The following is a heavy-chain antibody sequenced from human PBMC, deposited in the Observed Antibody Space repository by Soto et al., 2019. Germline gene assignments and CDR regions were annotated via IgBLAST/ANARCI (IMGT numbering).Heavy chain of an antibody. V-gene: IGHV1-46*01. CDR1: GYTFTNYY. CDR2: INPSGGST. J-gene: IGHJ4*02. CDR3: ARGAAPGVVGAAATCNY. Sequence: ASVKVSCKASGYTFTNYYMHWVRQAPGQGLEWMGIINPSGGSTSYAQKFQDRFTMTRDTSTGTVYMELSSLRSEDTAVYYCARGAAPGVVGAAATCNYWGQGALVTVSS. D-gene: IGHD1-26*01.